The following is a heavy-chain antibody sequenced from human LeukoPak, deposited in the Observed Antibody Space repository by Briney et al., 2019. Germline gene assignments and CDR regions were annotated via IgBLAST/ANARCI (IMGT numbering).Heavy chain of an antibody. CDR1: GFTFSSYW. CDR3: ASHSSGSQEQAN. D-gene: IGHD3-22*01. CDR2: ISSSSSYI. J-gene: IGHJ4*02. V-gene: IGHV3-21*01. Sequence: PGGSLRLSCAASGFTFSSYWMNWARQAPGKGLEWVSSISSSSSYIYYADSVKGRFTISRDNAKNSLYLQMNSLRAEDTAVYYCASHSSGSQEQANWGQGTLVTVSS.